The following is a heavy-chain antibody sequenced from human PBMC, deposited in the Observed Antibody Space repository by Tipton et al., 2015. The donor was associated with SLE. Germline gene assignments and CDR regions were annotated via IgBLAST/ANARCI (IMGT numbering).Heavy chain of an antibody. CDR3: ARILIGFYMDV. J-gene: IGHJ6*03. CDR2: IHYSGPV. Sequence: LRLSCTVSGGSISSHTYYWGWIRQSPGTAPEWIGSIHYSGPVFYTPSLVSRVSMSVDTSKNHFSLNLTSVTAADTAVYYCARILIGFYMDVWGRGITVIVSS. V-gene: IGHV4-39*02. D-gene: IGHD2-21*01. CDR1: GGSISSHTYY.